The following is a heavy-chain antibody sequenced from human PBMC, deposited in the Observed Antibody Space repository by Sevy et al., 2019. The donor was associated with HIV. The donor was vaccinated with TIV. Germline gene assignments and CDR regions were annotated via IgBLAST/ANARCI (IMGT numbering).Heavy chain of an antibody. J-gene: IGHJ4*02. V-gene: IGHV3-21*01. CDR1: GFTFSSYS. CDR3: AGAPGYYYGSGAGIQQFDY. D-gene: IGHD3-10*01. Sequence: GGSLRLSCAASGFTFSSYSMNWVRQAPGKGLEWVSSISSSSSYIYYADSVKGRFTISRDNAKNSLYLQMNSLRAEDTAVYYCAGAPGYYYGSGAGIQQFDYWGQGTLVTVSS. CDR2: ISSSSSYI.